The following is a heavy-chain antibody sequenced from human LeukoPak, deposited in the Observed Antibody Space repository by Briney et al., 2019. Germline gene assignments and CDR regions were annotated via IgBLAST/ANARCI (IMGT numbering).Heavy chain of an antibody. CDR3: AKLSGGWYPRGYMDV. Sequence: GASVKVSCKASGYTFTSYGISWVRQAPGQGLEWMGGIIPIFGTANYAQKFQGRVTITTDGSTSTAYMELSSLRSEDTAVYYCAKLSGGWYPRGYMDVWGKGTTVTVSS. V-gene: IGHV1-69*05. CDR1: GYTFTSYG. CDR2: IIPIFGTA. J-gene: IGHJ6*03. D-gene: IGHD6-19*01.